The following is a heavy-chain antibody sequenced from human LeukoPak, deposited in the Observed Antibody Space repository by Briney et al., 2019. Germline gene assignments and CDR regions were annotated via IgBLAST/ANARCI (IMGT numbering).Heavy chain of an antibody. Sequence: SETLSLTCTVSGGSISSYYWSWIRQPAGKGLEWIGRIYTSGSTNYNPSLKSRVTISVDTSKNQFSLKLSSVTAADTAVYYCATLYYDILTGYLAFDIWGQGTMVTVSS. V-gene: IGHV4-4*07. D-gene: IGHD3-9*01. CDR2: IYTSGST. J-gene: IGHJ3*02. CDR3: ATLYYDILTGYLAFDI. CDR1: GGSISSYY.